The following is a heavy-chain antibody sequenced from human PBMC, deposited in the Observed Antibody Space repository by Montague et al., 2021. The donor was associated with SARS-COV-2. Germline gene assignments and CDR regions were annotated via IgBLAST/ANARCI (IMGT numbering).Heavy chain of an antibody. CDR1: GGSIDGNH. J-gene: IGHJ4*02. CDR3: AMLYGGGGGRGY. D-gene: IGHD4-23*01. V-gene: IGHV4-59*01. Sequence: SETRSFTCTVSGGSIDGNHWTWVRQSPGKGLEWIGQIGSTNYNPSLESRISTSVDTSKSQFSLNLASVTAADSAIYYCAMLYGGGGGRGYWGQGTLVTVSS. CDR2: IGST.